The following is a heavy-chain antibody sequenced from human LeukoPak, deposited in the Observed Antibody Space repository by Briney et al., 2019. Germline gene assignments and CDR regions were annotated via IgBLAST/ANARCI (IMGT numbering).Heavy chain of an antibody. CDR3: ARERIAARSWFDP. J-gene: IGHJ5*02. D-gene: IGHD6-6*01. Sequence: PSQTLSLTCTVSGGSISSGGYYWSWIRQHPGKGLEWIVYIYYSGRTYYNPSLKSRVTISVYTSKNQFSLKLSSVTAADTAVYYCARERIAARSWFDPWGQGTLVTVSS. CDR1: GGSISSGGYY. CDR2: IYYSGRT. V-gene: IGHV4-31*03.